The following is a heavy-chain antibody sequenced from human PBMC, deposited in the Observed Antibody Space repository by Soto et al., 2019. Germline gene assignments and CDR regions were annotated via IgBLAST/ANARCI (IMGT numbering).Heavy chain of an antibody. D-gene: IGHD3-3*01. J-gene: IGHJ5*02. CDR1: GGAISGYY. Sequence: SETLSLTCTVTGGAISGYYWAWIRQSDGEGLEWIGRIYSSGSTNYNPSLKSRVTISLDTSMNYFSLRLSSVTAADTAVYYCARGQRFSDWFDPWGQGTLVTVSS. CDR2: IYSSGST. CDR3: ARGQRFSDWFDP. V-gene: IGHV4-4*07.